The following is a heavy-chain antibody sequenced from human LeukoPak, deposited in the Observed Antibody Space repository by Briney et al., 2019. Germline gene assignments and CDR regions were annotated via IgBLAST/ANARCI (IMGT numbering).Heavy chain of an antibody. V-gene: IGHV3-53*01. Sequence: PGGSLILSCAASGFTVSTNYMNWVRQAPGKGLEWVSILYTGSSTYYADSVEGRFTISRDSSKNTLFLQMNDLRAEHRAVYYCARVGDHFHWYLDLWGRGPLVTVSS. CDR2: LYTGSST. CDR1: GFTVSTNY. J-gene: IGHJ2*01. CDR3: ARVGDHFHWYLDL. D-gene: IGHD3-3*02.